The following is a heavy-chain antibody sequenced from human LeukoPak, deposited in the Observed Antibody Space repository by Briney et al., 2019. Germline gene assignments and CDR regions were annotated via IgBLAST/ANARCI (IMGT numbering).Heavy chain of an antibody. Sequence: PGGSLRLSCAVSGFTFRNAGMHWVRQAPGKGLEWVAIICYDGSNQFYADSVKGRFTVSRDNSKNTLFLQMNSLRAEDTAVYYCARDRSLHYFDYWGQGTLVTVSS. V-gene: IGHV3-33*01. J-gene: IGHJ4*02. CDR2: ICYDGSNQ. D-gene: IGHD5/OR15-5a*01. CDR1: GFTFRNAG. CDR3: ARDRSLHYFDY.